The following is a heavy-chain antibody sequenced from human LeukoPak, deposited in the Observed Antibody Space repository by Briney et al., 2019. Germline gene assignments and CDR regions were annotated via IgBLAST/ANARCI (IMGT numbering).Heavy chain of an antibody. J-gene: IGHJ6*03. Sequence: GASVKVSCKASGYTFTSYDINWVRQATGQGLEWMGWMNPNSGNTGYAQKFQGRVTMTRNTSIRTAYMELSSLRSEDTAVYYCARVGFGCSSTSCYRGGVYYYYYYMDVWGKGTTVTISS. CDR1: GYTFTSYD. CDR3: ARVGFGCSSTSCYRGGVYYYYYYMDV. V-gene: IGHV1-8*01. CDR2: MNPNSGNT. D-gene: IGHD2-2*02.